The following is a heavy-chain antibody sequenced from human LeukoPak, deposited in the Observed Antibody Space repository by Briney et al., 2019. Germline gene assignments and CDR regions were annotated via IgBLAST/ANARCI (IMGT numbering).Heavy chain of an antibody. Sequence: GGSLRLSCAASGFTFSSYWMSWVRQAPGKGLEWVSAISGSGGSTYYADSVKGRFTISRDNSKNTLYLQMNSLRAEDTAVYYCAKDDYYDSSGTLDYWGQGTLVTVSS. CDR1: GFTFSSYW. D-gene: IGHD3-22*01. CDR2: ISGSGGST. CDR3: AKDDYYDSSGTLDY. V-gene: IGHV3-23*01. J-gene: IGHJ4*02.